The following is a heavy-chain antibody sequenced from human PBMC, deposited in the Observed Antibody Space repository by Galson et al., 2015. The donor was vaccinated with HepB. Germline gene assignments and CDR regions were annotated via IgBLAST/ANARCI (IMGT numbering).Heavy chain of an antibody. CDR3: AKKPWTVVGNNFLDP. V-gene: IGHV1-2*02. CDR1: GYSFIAYY. Sequence: SVKVSCKAFGYSFIAYYIHWVRQAPGQGLEWMGWINPNSGDTNYAQKFQGRVTMTRDTSISTASMDLTRLRSDDTAVYYCAKKPWTVVGNNFLDPWGQGTLVTVSS. J-gene: IGHJ5*02. CDR2: INPNSGDT. D-gene: IGHD4-23*01.